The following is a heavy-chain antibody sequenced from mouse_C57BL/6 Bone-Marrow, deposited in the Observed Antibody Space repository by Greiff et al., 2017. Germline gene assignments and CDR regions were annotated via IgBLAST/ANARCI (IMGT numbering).Heavy chain of an antibody. CDR1: GFNIKDDY. V-gene: IGHV14-4*01. Sequence: VTLKVSGAELVRPGASVKLSCTASGFNIKDDYMHWVKQRPEQGLEWIGWIDPENGDTEYASKFQGKATITADTSSNTAYQQLSSLTSEDTAVYYCTTVVHYWGQGTTLTVSS. CDR2: IDPENGDT. CDR3: TTVVHY. J-gene: IGHJ2*01. D-gene: IGHD1-1*01.